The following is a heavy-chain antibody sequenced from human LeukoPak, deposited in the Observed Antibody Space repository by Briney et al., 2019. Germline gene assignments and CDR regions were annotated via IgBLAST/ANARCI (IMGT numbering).Heavy chain of an antibody. D-gene: IGHD3-22*01. Sequence: GGSPRLSCAASGFTFSSYSMNWVRQAPGKGLEWVSSISSSSGYIYYADSVKGRFTISRDNAKNSLYLQMNSLRAEDTAVYYCARDRGDSSGNDAFDIWGQGTMVTVSS. V-gene: IGHV3-21*01. J-gene: IGHJ3*02. CDR1: GFTFSSYS. CDR3: ARDRGDSSGNDAFDI. CDR2: ISSSSGYI.